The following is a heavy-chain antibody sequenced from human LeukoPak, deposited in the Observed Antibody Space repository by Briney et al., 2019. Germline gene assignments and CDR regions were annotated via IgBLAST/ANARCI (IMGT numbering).Heavy chain of an antibody. CDR2: ISAYNGNT. J-gene: IGHJ4*02. CDR1: GYTFTIYG. D-gene: IGHD3-10*01. V-gene: IGHV1-18*04. CDR3: ARAPVLLWFGELLSLDY. Sequence: ASVKVSFKASGYTFTIYGISWVRQAPGQGLEWMGWISAYNGNTNYAQKLQGRVTITTDTSTSTAYMELRSLRSDDTAVYYCARAPVLLWFGELLSLDYWGQGTLVTVSS.